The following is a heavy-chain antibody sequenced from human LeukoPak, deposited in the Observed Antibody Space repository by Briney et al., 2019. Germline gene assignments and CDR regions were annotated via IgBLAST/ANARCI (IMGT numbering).Heavy chain of an antibody. V-gene: IGHV3-7*01. CDR1: NNYW. CDR3: AGDRGYFDY. J-gene: IGHJ4*02. Sequence: PGGSLRLSCTANNYWMTWVRQAPGKGLEWVANIKQDGSEKYYADSVKGRFTISRDNAKNSVYLQMNCLRAEDTAVYYCAGDRGYFDYWGQGTLVTVSS. CDR2: IKQDGSEK.